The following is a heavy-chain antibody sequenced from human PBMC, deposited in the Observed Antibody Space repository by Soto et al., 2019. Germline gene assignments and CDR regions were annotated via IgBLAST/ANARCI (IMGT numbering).Heavy chain of an antibody. CDR3: ARGDSTDCSNGVCSFFYNHGMDV. CDR2: INPKSGGT. D-gene: IGHD2-8*01. Sequence: ASVKVSCKASGYSFTDYHIHWVRQAPGQGLEWLGRINPKSGGTSTAQKFQGWVTMTTDTSISTASMELTRLTSDDTAIYYCARGDSTDCSNGVCSFFYNHGMDVWGQGTTVTVSS. CDR1: GYSFTDYH. J-gene: IGHJ6*02. V-gene: IGHV1-2*04.